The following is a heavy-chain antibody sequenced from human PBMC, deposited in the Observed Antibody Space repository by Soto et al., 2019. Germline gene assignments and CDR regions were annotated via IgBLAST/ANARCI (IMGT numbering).Heavy chain of an antibody. CDR3: ARGEDAFCYYGLDV. CDR1: GGSMSSSY. J-gene: IGHJ6*02. V-gene: IGHV4-59*01. CDR2: IYYSGRT. Sequence: SETLSLTCTVCGGSMSSSYWSWIRQSPGKGLEWIGYIYYSGRTNYNAFLKSRVTISLDTSKSQFSLKLTSVTAADTAVYYCARGEDAFCYYGLDVWGQGITVTVSS.